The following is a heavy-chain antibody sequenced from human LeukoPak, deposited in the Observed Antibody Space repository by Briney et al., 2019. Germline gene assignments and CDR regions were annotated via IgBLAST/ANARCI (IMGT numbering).Heavy chain of an antibody. D-gene: IGHD6-13*01. CDR2: ISGSGGST. CDR1: GLNFSRYS. J-gene: IGHJ6*03. CDR3: ARDPRSGYSSSSHMDV. V-gene: IGHV3-23*01. Sequence: GGSLRLSCAASGLNFSRYSLTWLRQVPGKGLEWVSSISGSGGSTYYSDSVKGRFTISRDNSKNTLYLQMNSLRAEDTAVYYCARDPRSGYSSSSHMDVWGKGTTVTVSS.